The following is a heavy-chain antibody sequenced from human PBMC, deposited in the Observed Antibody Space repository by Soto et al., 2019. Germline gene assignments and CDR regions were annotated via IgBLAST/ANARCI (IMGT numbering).Heavy chain of an antibody. CDR1: GGSVSSGSYY. CDR2: IYYSGST. D-gene: IGHD6-13*01. Sequence: QVQLQESGPGLVKPSETLSLTCTVSGGSVSSGSYYWSWIRQPPGKGLEWIGYIYYSGSTNYNPSLKSRVTISVATSKNQYSLKLSSVTAADTAVHYCARVDRPGSRWYFDYWGQGTLVTVSS. V-gene: IGHV4-61*01. J-gene: IGHJ4*02. CDR3: ARVDRPGSRWYFDY.